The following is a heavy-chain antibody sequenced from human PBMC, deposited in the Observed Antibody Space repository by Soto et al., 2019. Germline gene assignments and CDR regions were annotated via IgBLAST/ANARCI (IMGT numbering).Heavy chain of an antibody. J-gene: IGHJ4*02. CDR3: AKDLGEGYCTNGVCYGIHY. CDR2: ISGSGGST. Sequence: GGSLRLSCAASGFTFSSYAMSWVRQAPGKGLEWVSAISGSGGSTYYADSVKGRFTISRDNSKNTLYLQMNSLRAEDTAVYYCAKDLGEGYCTNGVCYGIHYWGQGTLVTVSS. CDR1: GFTFSSYA. V-gene: IGHV3-23*01. D-gene: IGHD2-8*01.